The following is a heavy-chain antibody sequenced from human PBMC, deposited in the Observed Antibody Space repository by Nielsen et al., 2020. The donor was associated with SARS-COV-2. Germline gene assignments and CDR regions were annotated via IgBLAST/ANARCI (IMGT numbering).Heavy chain of an antibody. CDR3: VRDRVFGVVITGYYYYYGMDV. V-gene: IGHV1-18*01. CDR1: GYTFTSYG. CDR2: ISAYNGNT. Sequence: ASVKVSCKASGYTFTSYGISWVRQAPGQGLEWMGWISAYNGNTNYAQKLQGRVTMTTDTSTSTAYMELRSLRSDDTAVYYCVRDRVFGVVITGYYYYYGMDVWGQGTTVTVSS. J-gene: IGHJ6*02. D-gene: IGHD3-3*01.